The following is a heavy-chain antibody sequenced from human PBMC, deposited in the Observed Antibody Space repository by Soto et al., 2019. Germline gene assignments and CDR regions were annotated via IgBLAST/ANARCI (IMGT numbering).Heavy chain of an antibody. J-gene: IGHJ4*02. D-gene: IGHD3-10*01. CDR2: FRSGGDDDTT. Sequence: EVQLLESGGGLVQPGGSLRLSCAASGFTFSSYSMSWVRQAPGKGLEWVSGFRSGGDDDTTYYADSVRGRFTISRDNSKNTLFLQMNSLRAKDTAIYYCAKKVNSGSGSQFFDYWGQGTLVTVSS. V-gene: IGHV3-23*01. CDR1: GFTFSSYS. CDR3: AKKVNSGSGSQFFDY.